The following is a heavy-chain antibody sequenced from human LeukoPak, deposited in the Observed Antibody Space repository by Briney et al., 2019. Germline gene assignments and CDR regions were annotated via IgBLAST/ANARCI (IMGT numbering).Heavy chain of an antibody. V-gene: IGHV4-39*01. CDR1: GGSISSSTYY. J-gene: IGHJ4*02. Sequence: SETLSLTCSVSGGSISSSTYYWGWIRQPPGKGLAWIGSIYYSGSTYYNPSLKSRVTISVDTSKNQFSLKLNSVTAADTAVYYCARHDYGDYSSFDYWGQGTLVTVSS. D-gene: IGHD4-17*01. CDR3: ARHDYGDYSSFDY. CDR2: IYYSGST.